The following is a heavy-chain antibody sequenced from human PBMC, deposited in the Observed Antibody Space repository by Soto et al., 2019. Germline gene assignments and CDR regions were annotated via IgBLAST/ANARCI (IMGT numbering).Heavy chain of an antibody. CDR2: ITGNAANT. CDR3: AKAARDCGGDCYSSYFDS. J-gene: IGHJ4*02. V-gene: IGHV3-23*01. CDR1: RFTFGGYA. D-gene: IGHD2-21*02. Sequence: GGSLRLSCSASRFTFGGYAMSWVRQAPGKGLEWVSGITGNAANTVYADSVKGRFTISRDNSKNALYLQLNSLRAEDTAFYFCAKAARDCGGDCYSSYFDSWGQGALVTVSS.